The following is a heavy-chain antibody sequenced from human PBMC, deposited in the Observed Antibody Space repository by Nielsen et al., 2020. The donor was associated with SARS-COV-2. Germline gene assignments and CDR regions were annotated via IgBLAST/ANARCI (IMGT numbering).Heavy chain of an antibody. V-gene: IGHV4-61*05. J-gene: IGHJ2*01. CDR3: ARLLSPHSGSYLHYWYFDL. CDR2: IYYSGST. D-gene: IGHD1-26*01. CDR1: GGSISSSSYY. Sequence: SETLSLTCTVSGGSISSSSYYWGWIRQPPGKGLEWIGYIYYSGSTNYNPSLKSRVTISVDTSKNQFSLKLSSVTAADTAVYYCARLLSPHSGSYLHYWYFDLWGRGTLVTVSS.